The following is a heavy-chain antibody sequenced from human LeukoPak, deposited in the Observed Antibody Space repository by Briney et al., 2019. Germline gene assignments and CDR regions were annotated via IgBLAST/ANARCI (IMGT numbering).Heavy chain of an antibody. D-gene: IGHD4-17*01. Sequence: VSVKVSCKASGYTFTGYYMHWVRQAPGQGLEWMGWINPNSGGTNYAQKFQGRVTMTRDTSISTAYMELSRLRSDDTAVYYCARHPLPSGGTVNWFDPWGQGTLVTVSS. J-gene: IGHJ5*02. CDR1: GYTFTGYY. CDR2: INPNSGGT. CDR3: ARHPLPSGGTVNWFDP. V-gene: IGHV1-2*02.